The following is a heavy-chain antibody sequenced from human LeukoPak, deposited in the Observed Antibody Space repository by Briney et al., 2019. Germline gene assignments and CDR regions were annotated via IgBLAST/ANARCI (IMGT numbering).Heavy chain of an antibody. CDR2: ISTSSTTI. CDR3: ARARTTVANHFDF. Sequence: GGSLRLSCAASGFTFSSYSMNWVRQAPGKGLEWVSYISTSSTTIDFTDSVKGRFTISRDNAKNSLFLQMDSLRDEDTAVYYCARARTTVANHFDFWGQGTLVTVSS. D-gene: IGHD4-17*01. J-gene: IGHJ4*02. CDR1: GFTFSSYS. V-gene: IGHV3-48*02.